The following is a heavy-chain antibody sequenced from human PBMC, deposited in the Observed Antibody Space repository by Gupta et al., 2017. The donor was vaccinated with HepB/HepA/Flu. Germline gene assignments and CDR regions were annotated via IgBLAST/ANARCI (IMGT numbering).Heavy chain of an antibody. CDR2: INPNSGAT. CDR3: AKVWNDYSYDF. Sequence: QVQLVQSGAEVKKPGASVKVSCKASGYTFTGYYMHWVRQAPGQGLEWVGWINPNSGATNFAQKFQGRVTMTRDTSINTAYMELSNLKSDDAAVYYCAKVWNDYSYDFWGQGTLVTVSS. J-gene: IGHJ4*02. D-gene: IGHD1-1*01. CDR1: GYTFTGYY. V-gene: IGHV1-2*02.